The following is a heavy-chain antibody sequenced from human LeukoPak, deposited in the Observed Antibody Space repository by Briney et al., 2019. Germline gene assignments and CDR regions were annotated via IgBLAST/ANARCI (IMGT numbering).Heavy chain of an antibody. CDR1: GGSISSYY. CDR3: ATTLQRDYYDSSGYHHDAFDI. CDR2: IYYSGSA. D-gene: IGHD3-22*01. Sequence: SETLSLTCTVSGGSISSYYWSWIRQPPGKGLEWIGYIYYSGSANYNPSLKSRVTISVDTSKNQFSLKLSSVTAADTAVYYCATTLQRDYYDSSGYHHDAFDIWGQGTMVTVSS. V-gene: IGHV4-59*12. J-gene: IGHJ3*02.